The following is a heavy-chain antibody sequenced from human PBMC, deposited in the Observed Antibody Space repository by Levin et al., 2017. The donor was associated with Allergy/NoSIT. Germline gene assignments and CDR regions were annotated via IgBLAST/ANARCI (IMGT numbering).Heavy chain of an antibody. CDR2: ISWNSGSI. D-gene: IGHD2-21*02. CDR1: GFTFDDYA. J-gene: IGHJ5*02. V-gene: IGHV3-9*01. Sequence: GGSLRLSCAASGFTFDDYAMHWVRQAPGKGLEWVSGISWNSGSIGYADSVKGRFTISRDNAKNSLYLQMNSLRAEDTALYYCAKDSRALLEVTETWGQGTLVTVSS. CDR3: AKDSRALLEVTET.